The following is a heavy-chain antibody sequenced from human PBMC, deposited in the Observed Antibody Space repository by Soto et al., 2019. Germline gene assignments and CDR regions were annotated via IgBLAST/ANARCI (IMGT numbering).Heavy chain of an antibody. D-gene: IGHD1-26*01. CDR1: GGSISSYY. CDR2: IYYSGST. J-gene: IGHJ4*02. CDR3: ARRYGGNFDY. V-gene: IGHV4-59*01. Sequence: SETLSLTCTVSGGSISSYYCSWIRQPPGKGLEWIGYIYYSGSTNYNPSLKSRVTISVDTSKNQFSLKLSSVTAADTAVYYCARRYGGNFDYWAQGTPVTVSS.